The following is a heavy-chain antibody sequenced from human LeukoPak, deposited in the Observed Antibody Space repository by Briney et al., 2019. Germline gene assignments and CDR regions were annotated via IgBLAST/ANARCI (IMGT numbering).Heavy chain of an antibody. CDR3: ARERPIAARTFDY. V-gene: IGHV1-2*02. CDR2: INPNSGGT. J-gene: IGHJ4*02. Sequence: ASVKVSCKASGYTFTGYYMHWVRQAPGQGLEWMGWINPNSGGTNYAQKFQGRVTMTRDTSISTAYMELSRLRSDDTAVYYCARERPIAARTFDYWGQGTLVTVSS. D-gene: IGHD6-6*01. CDR1: GYTFTGYY.